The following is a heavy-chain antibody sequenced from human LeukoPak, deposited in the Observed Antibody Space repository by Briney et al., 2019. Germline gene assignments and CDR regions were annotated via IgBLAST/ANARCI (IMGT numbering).Heavy chain of an antibody. CDR2: IYYSGST. J-gene: IGHJ4*02. CDR3: ARVGSDRYCSGGSCYFDY. CDR1: GGSISSSSYY. D-gene: IGHD2-15*01. V-gene: IGHV4-39*07. Sequence: PSETLSLTCTVSGGSISSSSYYWGWIRQPPGKGLEWIGSIYYSGSTYYNPSLKSRVTISVDTSKSQFSLKLSSVTAADTAVYYCARVGSDRYCSGGSCYFDYWGQGTLVTVSS.